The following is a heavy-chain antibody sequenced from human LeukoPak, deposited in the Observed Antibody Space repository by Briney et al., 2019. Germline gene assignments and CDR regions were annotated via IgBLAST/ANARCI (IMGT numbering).Heavy chain of an antibody. CDR2: IYYSGST. CDR3: ARDGSIVVVPAARGVDY. CDR1: GGSISSSSYY. D-gene: IGHD2-2*01. J-gene: IGHJ4*02. V-gene: IGHV4-39*07. Sequence: SETLSLTCTVSGGSISSSSYYWGWIRQPPGKGLEWIGSIYYSGSTYYNPSLKSRVTISVDTSKNQFSLKLSSVTAADTAVYYCARDGSIVVVPAARGVDYWGQGTLVTVSS.